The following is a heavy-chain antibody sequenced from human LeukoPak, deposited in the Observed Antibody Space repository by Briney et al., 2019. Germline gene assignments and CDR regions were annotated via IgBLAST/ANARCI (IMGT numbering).Heavy chain of an antibody. CDR2: ISYDGSNK. J-gene: IGHJ4*02. D-gene: IGHD6-6*01. CDR1: GFTFSSYA. V-gene: IGHV3-30-3*01. Sequence: GGSLRLSCAASGFTFSSYAMHWVRQAPGKGLEWVAVISYDGSNKYYADSVKGRFTISRDNSKNTLYLQMSSLRAEDTAVYYCARIAARPDYFDYWGQGTLVTVSS. CDR3: ARIAARPDYFDY.